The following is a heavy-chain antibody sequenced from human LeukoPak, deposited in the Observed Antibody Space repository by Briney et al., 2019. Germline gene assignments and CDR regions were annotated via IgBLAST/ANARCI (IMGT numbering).Heavy chain of an antibody. CDR3: TTRLDIVVVVAATERDV. CDR1: GFTFSNAW. CDR2: IKSKTDGGTT. J-gene: IGHJ6*02. V-gene: IGHV3-15*07. D-gene: IGHD2-15*01. Sequence: PGGSLRLSCAASGFTFSNAWMNWVRQAPGKGLEWVGRIKSKTDGGTTDYAAPVTGRFTISRDDSKNTLYLQMNSLKTEDTAVYYCTTRLDIVVVVAATERDVWGQGTTVTVSS.